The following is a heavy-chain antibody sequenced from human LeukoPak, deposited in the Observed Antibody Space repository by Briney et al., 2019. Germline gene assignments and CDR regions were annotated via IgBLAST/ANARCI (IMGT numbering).Heavy chain of an antibody. CDR1: GFTFSNYW. CDR2: IKSKTDGGTT. J-gene: IGHJ4*02. CDR3: TTVGGSRRNFDY. D-gene: IGHD1-26*01. Sequence: GGSLRLSCAASGFTFSNYWMNWVRQAPGKGLEWVGRIKSKTDGGTTDYAAPVKGRFTISRDDSKDTLYLQMNSLKTGDTAVYYCTTVGGSRRNFDYWGQGTLVTVSS. V-gene: IGHV3-15*01.